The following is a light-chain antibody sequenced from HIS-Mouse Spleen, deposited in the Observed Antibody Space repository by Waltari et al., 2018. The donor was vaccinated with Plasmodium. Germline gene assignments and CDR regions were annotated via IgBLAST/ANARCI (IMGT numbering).Light chain of an antibody. V-gene: IGLV2-23*01. J-gene: IGLJ1*01. CDR1: SSDVGRYKL. CDR2: EGS. CDR3: CSYAGSSTYV. Sequence: QSALTQPAPVSGSPGQSITISCTGPSSDVGRYKLVSWYQQHPGKAPKRMIYEGSKRPSGVSNRFSGSKSGNTASLTISGLQAEDEADYYCCSYAGSSTYVFGTGTKVTVL.